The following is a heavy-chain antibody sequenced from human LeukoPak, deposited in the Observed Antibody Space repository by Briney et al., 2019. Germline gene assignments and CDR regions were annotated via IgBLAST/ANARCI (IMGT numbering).Heavy chain of an antibody. CDR3: AKDDGPLQH. CDR1: GFTFSSSA. J-gene: IGHJ1*01. V-gene: IGHV3-21*01. Sequence: GGSLRLSCAASGFTFSSSAMNWVRQAPGKGLEWVSSINNVGSHIYYADSVKGRFTISRDNAKNSLYLQMNSLRAEDTAVYYCAKDDGPLQHWGQGTLVTVSS. CDR2: INNVGSHI.